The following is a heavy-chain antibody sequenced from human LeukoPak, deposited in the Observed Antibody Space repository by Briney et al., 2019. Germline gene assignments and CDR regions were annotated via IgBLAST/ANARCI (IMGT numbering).Heavy chain of an antibody. V-gene: IGHV3-43*01. J-gene: IGHJ4*02. CDR2: ISWDGGST. CDR3: XTGSGSYLSGY. CDR1: GFTFDDYT. Sequence: PGGSLRLSCAASGFTFDDYTMHWVRHAPGKGLEWVSLISWDGGSTYYADSVRGRFTISRDNSKNSLYLQMNSLRTEDTALYYCXTGSGSYLSGYWGQGTLVTVSX. D-gene: IGHD3-10*01.